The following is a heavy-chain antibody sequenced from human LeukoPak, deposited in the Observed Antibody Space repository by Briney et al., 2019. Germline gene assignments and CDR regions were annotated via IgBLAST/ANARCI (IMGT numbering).Heavy chain of an antibody. V-gene: IGHV3-23*01. Sequence: PGGSLRLSCAASGFTFSIYAMSWVRQAPGKGLEWVSAIGGSGGYTYYADSVRGRFTISRDNPKNTLFLQMNSLRAEDTAVYYCAKDRTYYSDFSAYYFSPPLQHYWGQGTLVTVSS. J-gene: IGHJ4*02. CDR3: AKDRTYYSDFSAYYFSPPLQHY. CDR1: GFTFSIYA. D-gene: IGHD3-22*01. CDR2: IGGSGGYT.